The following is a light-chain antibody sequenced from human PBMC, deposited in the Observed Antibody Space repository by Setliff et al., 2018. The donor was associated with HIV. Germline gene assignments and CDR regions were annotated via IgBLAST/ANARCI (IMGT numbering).Light chain of an antibody. J-gene: IGLJ1*01. CDR2: EVT. Sequence: SALTQPASVSGSPGQSITISCTGTSSDIGTYNFVPWYQQHPGRAPKLIIYEVTNRPSGVSSRFSGSKSGNTASLTISGLQTEDEADYYCTSYTSRNTLVFGTGTKVTVL. CDR1: SSDIGTYNF. V-gene: IGLV2-14*01. CDR3: TSYTSRNTLV.